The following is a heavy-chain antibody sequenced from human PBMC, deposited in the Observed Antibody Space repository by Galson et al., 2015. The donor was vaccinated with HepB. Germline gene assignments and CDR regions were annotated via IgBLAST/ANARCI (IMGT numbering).Heavy chain of an antibody. CDR2: ISYDGSNK. CDR3: AKIDYYYYMDV. V-gene: IGHV3-30*18. CDR1: GFTFSSYG. J-gene: IGHJ6*03. Sequence: SLRLSCAASGFTFSSYGMHWVRQAPGKGLEWVAVISYDGSNKYYADSVKGRFTISRDNSKNTLYLQMNSLRAEDTAVYYCAKIDYYYYMDVWGKGTPVTVSS.